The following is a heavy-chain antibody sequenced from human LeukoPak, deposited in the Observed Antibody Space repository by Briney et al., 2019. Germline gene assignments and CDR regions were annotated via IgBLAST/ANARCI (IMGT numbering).Heavy chain of an antibody. CDR3: ARERLTADFWSGYALFDY. V-gene: IGHV1-18*01. CDR2: ISAYNGNT. J-gene: IGHJ4*02. Sequence: ASVRVSCKASGYTFTSYGISWVRQAPGQGLEWMGWISAYNGNTNYAQKLQGRVTMTTDTSTSTAYMELRSLRSDDTAVYYCARERLTADFWSGYALFDYWGQGTLVTVSS. CDR1: GYTFTSYG. D-gene: IGHD3-3*01.